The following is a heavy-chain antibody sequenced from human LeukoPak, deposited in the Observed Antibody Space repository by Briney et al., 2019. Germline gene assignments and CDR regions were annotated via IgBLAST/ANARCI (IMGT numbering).Heavy chain of an antibody. Sequence: SETLSLTCTVSGVSISGTYYWSWIRQPPGKGLERIGYIYYTGTTDSNPSLKSRVTISLDTSKNQFSLNLSSVTAADTAVYYCARHGYYYDSSGYSVGAFDIWGQGTMVTVSS. CDR3: ARHGYYYDSSGYSVGAFDI. J-gene: IGHJ3*02. CDR2: IYYTGTT. CDR1: GVSISGTYY. V-gene: IGHV4-59*08. D-gene: IGHD3-22*01.